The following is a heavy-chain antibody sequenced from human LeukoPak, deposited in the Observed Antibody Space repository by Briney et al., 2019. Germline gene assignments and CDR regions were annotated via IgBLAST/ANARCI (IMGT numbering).Heavy chain of an antibody. V-gene: IGHV1-46*01. CDR1: GYTFTNYH. CDR3: ARSAPVTIRGGWYFDL. Sequence: ASVRVSCKASGYTFTNYHMHWVRQAPGQGLEWMGVINPSAGTTGYAHKFQGRVTMTRDTSSSTVYMDLSSLRSEDTAIYYCARSAPVTIRGGWYFDLWGRGSLVTVSS. D-gene: IGHD4-17*01. CDR2: INPSAGTT. J-gene: IGHJ2*01.